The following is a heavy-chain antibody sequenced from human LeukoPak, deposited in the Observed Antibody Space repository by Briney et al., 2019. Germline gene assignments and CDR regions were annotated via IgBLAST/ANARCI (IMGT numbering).Heavy chain of an antibody. CDR1: GGSISSSSYY. J-gene: IGHJ4*02. CDR2: IYYSGST. D-gene: IGHD3-22*01. CDR3: ASQAHYYDSSGYLFDY. V-gene: IGHV4-39*01. Sequence: SETLSLTCTVSGGSISSSSYYWGWIRQPPGKGLEWIGSIYYSGSTYYNPSLKSRVTISVDTSKNQFSLKLSSVTAADTAVYYCASQAHYYDSSGYLFDYWGQGTLVTASS.